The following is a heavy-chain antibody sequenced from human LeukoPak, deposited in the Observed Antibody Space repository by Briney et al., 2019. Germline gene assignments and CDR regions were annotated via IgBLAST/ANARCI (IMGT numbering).Heavy chain of an antibody. Sequence: ASVKVSCKASGYTFTSYDINWVRQATGQGLEWMGWMNPNSGNTGYAQKFQGRVTMTRNTSISTAYMELSSLRSEVTAVYYCARGKGSGWYRRYYYYGMDVWGQGTTVTVSS. J-gene: IGHJ6*02. CDR3: ARGKGSGWYRRYYYYGMDV. V-gene: IGHV1-8*01. CDR1: GYTFTSYD. D-gene: IGHD6-19*01. CDR2: MNPNSGNT.